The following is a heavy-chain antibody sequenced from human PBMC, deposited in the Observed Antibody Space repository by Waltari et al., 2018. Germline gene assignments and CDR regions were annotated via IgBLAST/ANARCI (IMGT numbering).Heavy chain of an antibody. J-gene: IGHJ4*02. CDR3: ARLKYYYDNNGDYYSYFDY. CDR1: GYPFTSYP. CDR2: INAGSGDT. V-gene: IGHV1-3*01. D-gene: IGHD3-22*01. Sequence: QVQLVQSGAEVKKPGASVKVSCKVSGYPFTSYPIHWVRPAPGQSLEWMGWINAGSGDTYYSQNFQVRVTITRDTSASTAYMELSSLRSEDTAVYYCARLKYYYDNNGDYYSYFDYWGQGTLVTVSS.